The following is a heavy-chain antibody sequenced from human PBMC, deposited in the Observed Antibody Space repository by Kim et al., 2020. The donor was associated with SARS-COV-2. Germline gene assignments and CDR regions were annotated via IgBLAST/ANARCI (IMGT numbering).Heavy chain of an antibody. CDR1: GFTFSSYE. D-gene: IGHD3-22*01. CDR2: ISSSGSTI. CDR3: ARAPSTMIVVVINAYFDY. J-gene: IGHJ4*02. V-gene: IGHV3-48*03. Sequence: GGSLRLSCAASGFTFSSYEMNWVRQAPGKGLEWVSYISSSGSTIYYADSVKGRFTISRDNAKNSLYLQMNSLRAEDTAVYYCARAPSTMIVVVINAYFDYWGQGTLVTVSS.